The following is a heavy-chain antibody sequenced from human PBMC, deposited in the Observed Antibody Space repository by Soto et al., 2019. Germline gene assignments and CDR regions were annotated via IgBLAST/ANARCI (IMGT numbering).Heavy chain of an antibody. CDR1: GGSISSGGYY. J-gene: IGHJ6*03. V-gene: IGHV4-31*03. D-gene: IGHD3-10*01. Sequence: PSETLSLTCTVSGGSISSGGYYWSWIRQHPGKGLEWIGYIYYSGSTYYNPSLKSRVTISVDTSKNQFSLKLSSVTAADTAVYYCARDVITYYYGSGSYYARHTTAPARGYYMDVWGKGTTVTVSS. CDR3: ARDVITYYYGSGSYYARHTTAPARGYYMDV. CDR2: IYYSGST.